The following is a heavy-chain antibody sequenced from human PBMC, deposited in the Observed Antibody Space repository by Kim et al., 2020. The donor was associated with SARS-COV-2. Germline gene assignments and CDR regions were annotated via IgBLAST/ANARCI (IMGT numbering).Heavy chain of an antibody. CDR2: IYYSGST. D-gene: IGHD3-10*01. J-gene: IGHJ4*02. Sequence: SETLSLTCTVSGGSISSYYWSWIRQPPGKGLEWIGYIYYSGSTNYNPSLKSRVTISVDTSKNQFSLKLSSVTAADTAVYYCARHGRGILIWFGDPDYWGQGTLVTVSS. V-gene: IGHV4-59*08. CDR1: GGSISSYY. CDR3: ARHGRGILIWFGDPDY.